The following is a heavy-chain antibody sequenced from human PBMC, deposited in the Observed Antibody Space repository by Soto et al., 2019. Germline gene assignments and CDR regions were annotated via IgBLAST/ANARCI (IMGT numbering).Heavy chain of an antibody. V-gene: IGHV3-23*01. J-gene: IGHJ4*02. CDR2: ISGSGGST. Sequence: GGSLRLSCAASGFTFSSYAMSWVRQAPGKGLEWVSAISGSGGSTYYADSVKGRFTISRDNSKNTLYLQMNSLRAEDTAVYYCAKGRVGWVVVVAQARPPDYWGQGTLVTVSS. CDR3: AKGRVGWVVVVAQARPPDY. CDR1: GFTFSSYA. D-gene: IGHD2-15*01.